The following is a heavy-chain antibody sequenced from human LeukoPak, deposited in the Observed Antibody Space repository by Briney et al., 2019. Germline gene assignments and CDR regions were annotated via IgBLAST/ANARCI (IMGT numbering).Heavy chain of an antibody. CDR2: ISGSGGST. J-gene: IGHJ4*02. Sequence: GGSLGLSCAASGFTFSSYAMTWVRQAPGKGLEWVSAISGSGGSTYYADSVKGRFTISRDNSKNTLYLQMNSLRAEDTAVYYCAKDDSSGYYSTVWGQGTLVTVSS. CDR3: AKDDSSGYYSTV. D-gene: IGHD3-22*01. CDR1: GFTFSSYA. V-gene: IGHV3-23*01.